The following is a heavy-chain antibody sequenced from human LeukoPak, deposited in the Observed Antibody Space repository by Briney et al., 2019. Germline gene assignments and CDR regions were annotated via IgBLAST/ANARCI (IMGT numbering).Heavy chain of an antibody. CDR3: ARHGGSYTFDF. V-gene: IGHV4-59*01. CDR1: GGSISNYY. J-gene: IGHJ4*02. D-gene: IGHD1-26*01. Sequence: SETLSLTCTASGGSISNYYWSWLRQPPGKGLELLGYMYDSGSTNYNPSLKSRVTISVDTSKNQFSLRLSSVTAADTAVYYCARHGGSYTFDFWGQGGLVTVSS. CDR2: MYDSGST.